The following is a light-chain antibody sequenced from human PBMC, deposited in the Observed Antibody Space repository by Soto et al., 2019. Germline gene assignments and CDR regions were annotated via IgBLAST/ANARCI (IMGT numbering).Light chain of an antibody. CDR1: QSVLYSSNNKNY. Sequence: DIVMTQSPDSLAVSLGERATINCKSSQSVLYSSNNKNYLAWYQQKPGQRPKLFIYCASTRESGVPDRFSGSGSGTDFTLTISSLQAEDAAVYYCQQYYSSPLTFGGGTRVEIK. CDR2: CAS. V-gene: IGKV4-1*01. CDR3: QQYYSSPLT. J-gene: IGKJ4*01.